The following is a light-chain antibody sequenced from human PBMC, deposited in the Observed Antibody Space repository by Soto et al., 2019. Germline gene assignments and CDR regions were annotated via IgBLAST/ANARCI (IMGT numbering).Light chain of an antibody. CDR2: SDD. CDR1: YSNIGDNT. CDR3: SAWDDSLKGVI. V-gene: IGLV1-44*01. J-gene: IGLJ2*01. Sequence: QAVVTQPPSASGTPGQRVTISCSGTYSNIGDNTVNWYQQVPGTAPKLLIYSDDQRPSGVPDRFSGSRSGSSASLAISGLQSDDEADYYCSAWDDSLKGVIFGGGTKLTVL.